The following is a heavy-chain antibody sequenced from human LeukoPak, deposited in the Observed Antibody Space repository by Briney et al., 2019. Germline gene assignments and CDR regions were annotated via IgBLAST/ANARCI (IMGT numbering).Heavy chain of an antibody. V-gene: IGHV3-23*01. CDR1: GFTFSSYA. D-gene: IGHD6-13*01. CDR3: VRVAESSSLTMAY. J-gene: IGHJ4*02. CDR2: ISGSGGST. Sequence: GGSLRLSCAASGFTFSSYAMSWVRQAPGKGLEWVSVISGSGGSTYSADSVKGRFTISRDNSKNTLYLQMNTLRAEDTAVYYCVRVAESSSLTMAYWGPGTQVTVSS.